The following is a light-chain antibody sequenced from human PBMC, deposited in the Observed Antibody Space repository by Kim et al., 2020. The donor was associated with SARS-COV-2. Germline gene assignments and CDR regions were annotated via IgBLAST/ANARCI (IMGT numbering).Light chain of an antibody. V-gene: IGKV3-20*01. J-gene: IGKJ1*01. CDR2: DAS. CDR3: QQYGSSPPQV. Sequence: EIVLTQSPGTLSLSPGERASLSCRSSQSVGSNYLAWYQQKPGQAPRLRIYDASSRAIGIPDRFSGSGSGTDFTLTISRLEPEDFAMYYCQQYGSSPPQVFGQGTKVDIK. CDR1: QSVGSNY.